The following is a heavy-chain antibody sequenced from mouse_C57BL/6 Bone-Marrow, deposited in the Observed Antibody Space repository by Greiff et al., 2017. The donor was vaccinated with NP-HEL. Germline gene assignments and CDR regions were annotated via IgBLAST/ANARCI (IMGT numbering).Heavy chain of an antibody. Sequence: VKLMESGPELVKPGASVKISCKASGYAFSSSWMNWVKQRPGKGLEWIGRIYPGDGDTNYNGKFKGKATLTADKSSRTAYMQLISLTSEDSAVYFCARSGYCGSSPYAMDDWGQGTSVTVSS. J-gene: IGHJ4*01. D-gene: IGHD1-1*01. V-gene: IGHV1-82*01. CDR3: ARSGYCGSSPYAMDD. CDR1: GYAFSSSW. CDR2: IYPGDGDT.